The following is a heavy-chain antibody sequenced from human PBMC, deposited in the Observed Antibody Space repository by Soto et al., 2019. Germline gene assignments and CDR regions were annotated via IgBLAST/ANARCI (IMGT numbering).Heavy chain of an antibody. CDR1: GYTFTSYA. CDR3: ATEDSGYDLPPPGYPDY. V-gene: IGHV1-3*01. J-gene: IGHJ4*02. CDR2: INAGNGNT. D-gene: IGHD5-12*01. Sequence: QVQLVQSGAEVKKPGASVKVSCKASGYTFTSYAMHWVRQAPGQRLEWMGWINAGNGNTKYSQKFQGRVTSTRDTSASTAYMELSSLRSEDTAVYYCATEDSGYDLPPPGYPDYWGQGTLVTVSS.